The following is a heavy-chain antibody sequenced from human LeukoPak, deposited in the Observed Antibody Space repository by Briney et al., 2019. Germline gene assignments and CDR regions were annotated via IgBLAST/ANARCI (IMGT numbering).Heavy chain of an antibody. CDR1: GYIFTSYW. CDR3: ARQSSGYDILTGYPDY. Sequence: GESLKISCKGSGYIFTSYWIGWVRQMPGKGLEWMGIIYPGDSDTRYSPSFQGQVTISADKSISTAYLQWSSLKASDTAMYYCARQSSGYDILTGYPDYWGQGTLVTVSS. V-gene: IGHV5-51*01. CDR2: IYPGDSDT. J-gene: IGHJ4*02. D-gene: IGHD3-9*01.